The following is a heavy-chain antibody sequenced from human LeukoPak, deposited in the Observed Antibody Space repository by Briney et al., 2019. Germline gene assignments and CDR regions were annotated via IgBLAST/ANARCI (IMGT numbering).Heavy chain of an antibody. CDR2: ITSSGTTT. CDR1: GFSFSDSY. V-gene: IGHV3-11*01. J-gene: IGHJ4*02. Sequence: GGSLRLSCSASGFSFSDSYMSWFRLSPEKGLEWIAYITSSGTTTKYADSVKGRFTISRVNAKNSLYLQMNSLRPEDTAVYYCGRDPDYGDPYWGQGTLVTVSS. D-gene: IGHD4/OR15-4a*01. CDR3: GRDPDYGDPY.